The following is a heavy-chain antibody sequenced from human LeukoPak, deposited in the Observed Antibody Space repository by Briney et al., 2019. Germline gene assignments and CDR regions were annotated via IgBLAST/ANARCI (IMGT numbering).Heavy chain of an antibody. CDR2: INPDSGGT. J-gene: IGHJ3*01. Sequence: ASVKVSCKASGYTFTSYDINWVRQAPGQGLEWMGWINPDSGGTNYAQKFQGRVTMTRDTSISTAYMELSRLRSDDTAVYYCATNMAYCGGDCYPYDAFDVWGQGTMVTVSS. CDR1: GYTFTSYD. D-gene: IGHD2-21*02. CDR3: ATNMAYCGGDCYPYDAFDV. V-gene: IGHV1-2*02.